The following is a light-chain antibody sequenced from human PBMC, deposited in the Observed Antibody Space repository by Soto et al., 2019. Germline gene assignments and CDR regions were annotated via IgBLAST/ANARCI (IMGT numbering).Light chain of an antibody. Sequence: EIVLTQSPVTLSLSPGETATLSCRASQSISTNYLAWYQQKPGQAPRPLIFGASSRASGIPGRFSGSGSGTDFTLPIRRLEPEDFAVYYCQHYGTSPTWTFGQGTKVEIK. CDR2: GAS. CDR1: QSISTNY. V-gene: IGKV3-20*01. J-gene: IGKJ1*01. CDR3: QHYGTSPTWT.